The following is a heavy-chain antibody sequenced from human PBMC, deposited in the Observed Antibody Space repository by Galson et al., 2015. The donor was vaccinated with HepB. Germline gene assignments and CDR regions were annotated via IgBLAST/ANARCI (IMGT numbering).Heavy chain of an antibody. CDR2: IIPILGIA. Sequence: SVKVSCKASGGTFSSYTISWVRQAPGQGLEWMGRIIPILGIANYAQKFQGRVTITADKSTSTAYMVLSSLRSEDTAVYYCARGTQLEYFDYWGQGTLVTVSS. CDR1: GGTFSSYT. V-gene: IGHV1-69*02. CDR3: ARGTQLEYFDY. D-gene: IGHD5-24*01. J-gene: IGHJ4*02.